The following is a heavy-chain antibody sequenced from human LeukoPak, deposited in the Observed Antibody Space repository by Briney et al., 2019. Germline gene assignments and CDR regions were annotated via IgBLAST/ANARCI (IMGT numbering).Heavy chain of an antibody. J-gene: IGHJ6*03. CDR2: ISYDGSNK. V-gene: IGHV3-30-3*01. CDR3: ARGIAATNYMDV. D-gene: IGHD6-13*01. Sequence: GGSLRLSCAASGFTFSSYTMHWVRQAPGKGLEWVAVISYDGSNKYYADSVKGRFTISRDNSKSTLFLQMNSPSAEDTAVYYCARGIAATNYMDVWGKGTTVTVSS. CDR1: GFTFSSYT.